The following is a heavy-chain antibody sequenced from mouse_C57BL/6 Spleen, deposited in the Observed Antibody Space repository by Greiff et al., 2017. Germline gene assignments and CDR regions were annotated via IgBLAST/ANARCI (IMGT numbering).Heavy chain of an antibody. CDR1: GYTFTDYN. J-gene: IGHJ4*01. D-gene: IGHD3-2*02. Sequence: EVQLQQSGPVLVKPGASVKMSCKASGYTFTDYNMNWVKQSHGKSLEWIGVINPYNGGTSYNQKFKGKATLTVDKSSSTAYKEHNSLTSEDSAVYYCEREEATPGAMDYWGQGTSVTVSS. CDR3: EREEATPGAMDY. CDR2: INPYNGGT. V-gene: IGHV1-19*01.